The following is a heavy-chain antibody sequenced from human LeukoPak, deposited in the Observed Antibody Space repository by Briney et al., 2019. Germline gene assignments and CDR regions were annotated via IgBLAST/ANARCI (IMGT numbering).Heavy chain of an antibody. CDR2: INPNSGGT. V-gene: IGHV1-2*02. CDR1: GYTFTGYY. Sequence: ASVKVSCKASGYTFTGYYMHWVRQAPGQGLEWMGWINPNSGGTNHAQKFQGRVTMTRDTSISTAYMELSRLRSDDTAVYYCARANWKHKYFDYWGQGTLVTVSS. J-gene: IGHJ4*02. CDR3: ARANWKHKYFDY. D-gene: IGHD1-1*01.